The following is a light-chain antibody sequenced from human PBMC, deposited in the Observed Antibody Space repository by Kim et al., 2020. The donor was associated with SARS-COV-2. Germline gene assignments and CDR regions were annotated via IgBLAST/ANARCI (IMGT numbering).Light chain of an antibody. Sequence: GQSVTISCSGTNSNIGTHSVNWFQQLPGTAPKLLIYANNRRPSGVSDRFSGSKSGTSASLTISGLQPADEAHYYCATSYDSLNGVIFGGGTQLTVL. CDR3: ATSYDSLNGVI. CDR1: NSNIGTHS. J-gene: IGLJ2*01. V-gene: IGLV1-44*01. CDR2: ANN.